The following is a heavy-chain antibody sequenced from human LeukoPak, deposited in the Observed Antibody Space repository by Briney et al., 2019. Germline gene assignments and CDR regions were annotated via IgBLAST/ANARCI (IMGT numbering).Heavy chain of an antibody. CDR2: INHSGST. J-gene: IGHJ4*02. D-gene: IGHD3-10*01. V-gene: IGHV4-34*01. Sequence: SETLSLTCAGYGGSFSGYYWSWIRQPPGKGLEWIGEINHSGSTNYNPSLKSRVTISVDASKNQFSLKLSSVTAADTAVYYCAGLAVYGSGSTNWGQGTLVTVSS. CDR1: GGSFSGYY. CDR3: AGLAVYGSGSTN.